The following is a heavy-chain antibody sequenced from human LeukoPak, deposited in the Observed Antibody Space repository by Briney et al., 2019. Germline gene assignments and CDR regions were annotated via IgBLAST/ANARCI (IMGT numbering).Heavy chain of an antibody. Sequence: SETLSLTCAVYGGSFSGYYWSWIRQPPGKGLEWIGEINHSGSTNYNPSLKSRVTISVDTSKNQFSLKLSSVTAADTAVYYCARGDYYDSSGYYYVTPPPFFDYWGQGTLVTVSS. D-gene: IGHD3-22*01. V-gene: IGHV4-34*01. CDR2: INHSGST. CDR3: ARGDYYDSSGYYYVTPPPFFDY. CDR1: GGSFSGYY. J-gene: IGHJ4*02.